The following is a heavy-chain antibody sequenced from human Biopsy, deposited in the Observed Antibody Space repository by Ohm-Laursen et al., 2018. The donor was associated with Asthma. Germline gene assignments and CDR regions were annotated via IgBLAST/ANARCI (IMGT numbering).Heavy chain of an antibody. J-gene: IGHJ6*02. CDR3: ARAVDYSHYYGIDV. CDR2: ISIYNGNT. CDR1: GYTFNSAG. V-gene: IGHV1-18*01. D-gene: IGHD3-10*01. Sequence: SVKVSCKTSGYTFNSAGITWVRQAPGQGPEWMGWISIYNGNTKVAQKLQDRVTMITDTSTSTAYMELRSLRSDDTAVYFCARAVDYSHYYGIDVWGQGTTVTVS.